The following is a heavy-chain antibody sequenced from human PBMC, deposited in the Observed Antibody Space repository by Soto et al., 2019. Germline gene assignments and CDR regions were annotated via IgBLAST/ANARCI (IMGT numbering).Heavy chain of an antibody. CDR1: GFTFSSYG. D-gene: IGHD3-10*01. CDR3: AKGMVRGVIITSPFDY. V-gene: IGHV3-30*18. CDR2: ISYDGSNK. Sequence: QVQLVESGGGVVQPGRSLRLSCAASGFTFSSYGMHWVRQAPGKGLEWVAVISYDGSNKYYADSVKGRFTISRDNSKNTLYLQMNCLRAEDTAVYYCAKGMVRGVIITSPFDYWGQGTLVTVSS. J-gene: IGHJ4*02.